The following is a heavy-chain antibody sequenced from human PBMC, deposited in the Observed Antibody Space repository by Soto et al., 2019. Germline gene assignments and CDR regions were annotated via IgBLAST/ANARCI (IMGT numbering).Heavy chain of an antibody. V-gene: IGHV3-30*18. CDR1: GFTFSSYG. CDR3: AKDRVYCGGGSCYSSSTYGMDV. J-gene: IGHJ6*02. Sequence: PGGSLRLSCAASGFTFSSYGMHWVRQAPGKGLEWVAVISYDGSNKYYADSVNGRFTISRDNAKNTLYLQMNSLRAEDTAVYYCAKDRVYCGGGSCYSSSTYGMDVWCLGTTVPVSS. CDR2: ISYDGSNK. D-gene: IGHD2-15*01.